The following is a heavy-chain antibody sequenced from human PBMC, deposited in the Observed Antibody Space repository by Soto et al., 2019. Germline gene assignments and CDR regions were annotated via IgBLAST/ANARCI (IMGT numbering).Heavy chain of an antibody. D-gene: IGHD4-17*01. CDR3: ARGFYRDYTHFWY. V-gene: IGHV1-46*01. J-gene: IGHJ4*02. CDR1: GYTFTSQY. CDR2: INPSGEST. Sequence: QVQLVQSGAEMKKPGASVKVSCKASGYTFTSQYIHWVRQAPGQGLEWMGVINPSGESTISAQRFQGRVTMTRDTSTSTVYLELSSLTSADTAFFYCARGFYRDYTHFWYWGQGTLVTVSS.